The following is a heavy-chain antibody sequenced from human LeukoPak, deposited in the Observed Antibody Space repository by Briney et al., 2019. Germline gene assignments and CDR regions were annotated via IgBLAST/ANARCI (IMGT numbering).Heavy chain of an antibody. CDR3: AAPGYSSSWYRPFYWYFDL. Sequence: SVKVSCKASGGTFSSYAISWVRQAPGQGLEWMGRIIPILGIANYAQKFQGRVTITADKSTSTAYMELSSLRSEDTAVYYCAAPGYSSSWYRPFYWYFDLWGRGTLVTVSS. CDR2: IIPILGIA. CDR1: GGTFSSYA. V-gene: IGHV1-69*04. J-gene: IGHJ2*01. D-gene: IGHD6-13*01.